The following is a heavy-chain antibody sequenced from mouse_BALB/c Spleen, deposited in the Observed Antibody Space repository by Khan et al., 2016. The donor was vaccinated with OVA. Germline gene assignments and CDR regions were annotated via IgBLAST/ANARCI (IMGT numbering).Heavy chain of an antibody. J-gene: IGHJ4*01. CDR3: AIGNYYVYAMDY. CDR1: GYSITSNYA. CDR2: ISYSGST. Sequence: EVQLVESGPGLVKPSQSLSLTCTVTGYSITSNYAWNWIRQFRGNKLEWMGYISYSGSTSYNPSFKSRISITRDTSTNKFFMQLNSVTTEDTATYYCAIGNYYVYAMDYWGQGTSVTVSS. V-gene: IGHV3-2*02. D-gene: IGHD1-1*01.